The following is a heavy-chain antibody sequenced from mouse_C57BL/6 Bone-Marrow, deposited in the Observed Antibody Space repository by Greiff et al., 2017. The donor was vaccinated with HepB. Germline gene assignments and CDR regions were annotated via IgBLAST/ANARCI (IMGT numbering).Heavy chain of an antibody. Sequence: VQLQQSGPELVKPGASVKISCKASGYAFSSSWMNWVKQRPGKGLEWIGRIYPGDGDTNYNGKFKGKATLTADKSSSTAYMQLSSLTSEDSAVYFCARSRILRYYFDYWGQGTTLTVSS. CDR2: IYPGDGDT. CDR3: ARSRILRYYFDY. CDR1: GYAFSSSW. J-gene: IGHJ2*01. D-gene: IGHD1-1*01. V-gene: IGHV1-82*01.